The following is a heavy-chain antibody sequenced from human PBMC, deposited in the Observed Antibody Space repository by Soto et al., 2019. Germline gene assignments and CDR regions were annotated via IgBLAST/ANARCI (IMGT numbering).Heavy chain of an antibody. Sequence: QVQLVLSGAEVKKPGASVKVSCKASGYSFRTYAVHWVRQAPGQRLEWMGWINAGSGNTKYSEKFQGRVNITRDTSATTAYMELTSLRSEDTDVYYCAKNRLFWFEDYGYSGQGTLVTVSS. CDR1: GYSFRTYA. V-gene: IGHV1-3*01. J-gene: IGHJ4*02. CDR3: AKNRLFWFEDYGY. CDR2: INAGSGNT. D-gene: IGHD3-10*01.